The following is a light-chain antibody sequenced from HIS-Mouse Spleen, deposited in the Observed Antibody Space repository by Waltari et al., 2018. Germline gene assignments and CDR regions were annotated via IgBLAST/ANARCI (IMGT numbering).Light chain of an antibody. CDR3: NSRDSSGNHIG. V-gene: IGLV3-19*01. J-gene: IGLJ3*02. CDR2: GKH. Sequence: SSELTQDPAVSVALGQTVRITCQGDSLRSYYASWYQQKQGQAPVLVIYGKHNRPSGLPDRFAGSSSGNTASLTITGAQAEDEADYYCNSRDSSGNHIGFGGGTKLTVL. CDR1: SLRSYY.